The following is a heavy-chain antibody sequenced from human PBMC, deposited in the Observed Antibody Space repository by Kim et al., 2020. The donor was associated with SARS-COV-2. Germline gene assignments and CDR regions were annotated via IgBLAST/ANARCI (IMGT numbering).Heavy chain of an antibody. CDR3: AKDRIAYCGCDCYWKDAFDI. D-gene: IGHD2-21*02. CDR2: ISRSGGGT. Sequence: GGSLRLSCAASGFTFSTDAMSWVRQAPGKGLEWVSAISRSGGGTYYADSVKGRFTISRDNSKNTLYLQMNTLRAEDTAVHNCAKDRIAYCGCDCYWKDAFDIGRQETMATVS. J-gene: IGHJ3*02. CDR1: GFTFSTDA. V-gene: IGHV3-23*01.